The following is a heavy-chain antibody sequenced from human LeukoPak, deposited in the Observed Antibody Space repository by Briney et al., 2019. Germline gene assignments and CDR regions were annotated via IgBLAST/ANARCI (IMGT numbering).Heavy chain of an antibody. D-gene: IGHD2-2*01. V-gene: IGHV1-3*01. CDR2: INAGNGDT. J-gene: IGHJ4*02. CDR3: ARGYCSTTSCQYYFDY. Sequence: ASVKVSCKASGYTFTSYGISWVRQAPGQGLEWMGWINAGNGDTKYSQKFQGRVTITRDTSASTAYMDLSSLRSEDTAVYHCARGYCSTTSCQYYFDYWGQGTLVTVSS. CDR1: GYTFTSYG.